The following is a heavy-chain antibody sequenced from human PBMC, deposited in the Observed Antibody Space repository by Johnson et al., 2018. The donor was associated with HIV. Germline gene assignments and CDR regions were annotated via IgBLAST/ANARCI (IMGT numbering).Heavy chain of an antibody. CDR1: GFTFINAW. Sequence: VQLVESGGGLVKPGGSLRLSCAASGFTFINAWKTWVRQAPGKGLEWVGFIRSKAYGGTTEYAASVKGRFTISRDDSKSIAYLQMNSLKTEDTAVYYCTRAEWHDAFDIWGQGTMVTVSS. CDR3: TRAEWHDAFDI. CDR2: IRSKAYGGTT. D-gene: IGHD1-14*01. J-gene: IGHJ3*02. V-gene: IGHV3-49*04.